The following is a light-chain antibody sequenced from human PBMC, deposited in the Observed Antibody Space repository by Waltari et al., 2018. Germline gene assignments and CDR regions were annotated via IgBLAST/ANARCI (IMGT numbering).Light chain of an antibody. CDR2: VNSDGSH. CDR1: SGYSSNV. J-gene: IGLJ3*02. Sequence: LVLTQSPSASASLGASVKLNCTLRSGYSSNVIAWLQQQPGKGPRYLMKVNSDGSHRKGDDIPDRFSASNSGTEYYLTISSLQSEDEADYYCQTGGHGTWVFGGGTKLTVL. V-gene: IGLV4-69*01. CDR3: QTGGHGTWV.